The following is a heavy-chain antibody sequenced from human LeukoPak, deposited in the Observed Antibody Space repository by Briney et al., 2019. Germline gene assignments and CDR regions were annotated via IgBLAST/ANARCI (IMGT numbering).Heavy chain of an antibody. CDR2: ISGSGGST. D-gene: IGHD3-22*01. CDR3: AKVRSYYYDSSGYDY. J-gene: IGHJ4*02. CDR1: GFTFSSYA. V-gene: IGHV3-23*01. Sequence: GGSLRLSCAASGFTFSSYAMSWVRQAPGKGLEWVSAISGSGGSTYYADSVKGRFTISRDNSKNTLYLQMNSLRAEDTAVYYCAKVRSYYYDSSGYDYWGQGTLVTVSS.